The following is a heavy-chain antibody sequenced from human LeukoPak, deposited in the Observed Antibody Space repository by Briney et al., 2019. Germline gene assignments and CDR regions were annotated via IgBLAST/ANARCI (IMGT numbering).Heavy chain of an antibody. CDR2: IYYSGST. D-gene: IGHD6-19*01. Sequence: SETLSLTCTVSGGSISSYYRSWIRQPPGKGLEWIGYIYYSGSTNYNPSLKSRVTVSVGTSKNQFSLKLSSVTAADTAVYYCARAVSSGWYLDWFDPWGQGTLVTVSS. J-gene: IGHJ5*02. CDR3: ARAVSSGWYLDWFDP. V-gene: IGHV4-59*01. CDR1: GGSISSYY.